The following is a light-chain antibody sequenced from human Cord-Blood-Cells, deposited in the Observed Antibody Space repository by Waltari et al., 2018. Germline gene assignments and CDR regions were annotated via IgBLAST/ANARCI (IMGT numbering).Light chain of an antibody. Sequence: ERVTITCRASQSISSYLNWYQQKPGKAPKLLIYAASSLQSGVPSRFSGSGSGTDFTLTISSLQPEDFATYYCQQSYSTPRTFGQGTKVEIK. CDR3: QQSYSTPRT. CDR2: AAS. CDR1: QSISSY. J-gene: IGKJ1*01. V-gene: IGKV1-39*01.